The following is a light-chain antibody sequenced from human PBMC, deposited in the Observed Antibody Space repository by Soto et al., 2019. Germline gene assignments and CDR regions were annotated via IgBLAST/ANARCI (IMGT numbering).Light chain of an antibody. CDR1: QSNSIY. CDR3: QQSYNIPRAT. J-gene: IGKJ1*01. Sequence: DIQMTQSPSSLSSSVGDRVTITCRASQSNSIYLNWYQQKPGKAPKVLIYAASSLQSGVPPRFSGSGSGTDLTLTISSLQTEDFANYFCQQSYNIPRATFGQGTKVDIK. CDR2: AAS. V-gene: IGKV1-39*01.